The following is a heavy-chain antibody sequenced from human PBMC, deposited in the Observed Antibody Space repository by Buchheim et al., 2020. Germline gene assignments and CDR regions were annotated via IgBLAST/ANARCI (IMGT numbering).Heavy chain of an antibody. CDR1: GFAFSDYY. V-gene: IGHV3-11*06. Sequence: QVQLVESGGGLVKPGGSLRLSCAASGFAFSDYYMSWIRQAPGKGLEWVSYISSSSSFTNFADSVRGRFTISRDHAKTSLYLQVNSLRAEDTAVYYCAREVRVGGMDVWGQGTT. D-gene: IGHD3-10*01. CDR3: AREVRVGGMDV. CDR2: ISSSSSFT. J-gene: IGHJ6*02.